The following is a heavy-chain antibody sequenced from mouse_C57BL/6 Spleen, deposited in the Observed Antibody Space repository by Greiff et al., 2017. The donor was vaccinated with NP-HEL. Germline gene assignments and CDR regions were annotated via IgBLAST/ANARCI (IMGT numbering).Heavy chain of an antibody. J-gene: IGHJ1*03. D-gene: IGHD1-1*01. V-gene: IGHV1-52*01. Sequence: QVQLQQPGAELVRPGSSVKLSCKASGYTFTSYWMHWVKQRPIQGLEWIGNIDPSDSETHYNQKFKDKATLTVDKSSSTAYMQLSSLTSEDSAVYYWARRDYGSSYDWYFDVWGTGTTVTVSS. CDR3: ARRDYGSSYDWYFDV. CDR1: GYTFTSYW. CDR2: IDPSDSET.